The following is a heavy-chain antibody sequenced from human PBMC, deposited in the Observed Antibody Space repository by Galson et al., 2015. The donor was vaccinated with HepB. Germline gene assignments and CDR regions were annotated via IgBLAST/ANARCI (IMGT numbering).Heavy chain of an antibody. CDR2: IYPGDSDT. V-gene: IGHV5-51*01. D-gene: IGHD3-9*01. CDR1: GYSFTSYW. J-gene: IGHJ4*02. CDR3: ARRSTGLRYFDWLLFDY. Sequence: QSGAEVKKPGESLKISCKGSGYSFTSYWIGWVRQMPGKGLEWMGIIYPGDSDTRYSPSFQGQVTISADKSISTAYLQWSSLKDSDTAMYYCARRSTGLRYFDWLLFDYWGQGTLVTVSS.